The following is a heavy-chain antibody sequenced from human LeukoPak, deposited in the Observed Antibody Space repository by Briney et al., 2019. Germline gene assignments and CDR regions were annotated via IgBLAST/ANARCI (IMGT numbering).Heavy chain of an antibody. CDR1: GYSFTGYY. Sequence: GASVKVSCKASGYSFTGYYMHWVRQAPGQGLEWMGWINPNNGDRNYAQKFQGRVTMTRDTSISTAYMELSRLTSDDTAVYYCARNFSFYDGMDVWGQGTTVTVSS. V-gene: IGHV1-2*02. CDR3: ARNFSFYDGMDV. J-gene: IGHJ6*02. D-gene: IGHD2-2*01. CDR2: INPNNGDR.